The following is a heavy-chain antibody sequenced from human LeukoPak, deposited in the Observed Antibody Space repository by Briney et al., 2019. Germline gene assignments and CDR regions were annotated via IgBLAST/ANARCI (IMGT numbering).Heavy chain of an antibody. CDR2: MNPNSGNT. V-gene: IGHV1-8*01. CDR3: ARAYSHYYDSSGSSNWFDP. CDR1: GYTFTSYD. J-gene: IGHJ5*02. Sequence: ASVKVSCKASGYTFTSYDINWVRQATGQGLEWMGWMNPNSGNTGYAQKFQGRVTMNRNTSISTAYMELSSLRSEDTAVYYCARAYSHYYDSSGSSNWFDPWGQGTLVTVSS. D-gene: IGHD3-22*01.